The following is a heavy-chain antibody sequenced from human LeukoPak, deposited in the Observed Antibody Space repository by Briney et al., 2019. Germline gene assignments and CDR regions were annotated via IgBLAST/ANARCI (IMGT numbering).Heavy chain of an antibody. Sequence: GGSLRLSCAASGFTLSSYAMSWVRQAPGKGLEWVGRIKSKTDGGTTDYAAPVKGRFTISRDDSKNTLYLQMNSLKTEDTAVYYCYLFYGSGERFDYWGQGTLVTVSS. CDR3: YLFYGSGERFDY. CDR1: GFTLSSYA. D-gene: IGHD3-10*01. J-gene: IGHJ4*02. V-gene: IGHV3-15*01. CDR2: IKSKTDGGTT.